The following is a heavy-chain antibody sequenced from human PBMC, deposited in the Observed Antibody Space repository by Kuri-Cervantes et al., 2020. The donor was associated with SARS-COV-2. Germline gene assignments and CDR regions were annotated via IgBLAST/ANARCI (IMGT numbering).Heavy chain of an antibody. CDR3: ARASSSWFPDYYYGMDV. V-gene: IGHV3-30-3*01. CDR2: ISYDGSNK. CDR1: GGSISGYY. D-gene: IGHD6-13*01. J-gene: IGHJ6*02. Sequence: LSLTCTVSGGSISGYYWSWVRQAPGKGLEWVAVISYDGSNKSYAASVKGRFTVSRDNSKNTLYLQMNSLRAEDTAVYYCARASSSWFPDYYYGMDVWGQGTTVTVSS.